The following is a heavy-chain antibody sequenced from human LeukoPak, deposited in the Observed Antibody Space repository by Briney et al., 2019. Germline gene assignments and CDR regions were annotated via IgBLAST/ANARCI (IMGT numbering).Heavy chain of an antibody. V-gene: IGHV1-46*01. J-gene: IGHJ4*02. CDR1: GYTFTSYY. CDR3: AREQLVGTYYFDY. D-gene: IGHD6-6*01. Sequence: GGSVKVSSKASGYTFTSYYMHGVGQAPGQGLAGMGIINPSAGSTSYAQKFQGRVTMTRDTSTSTVYMELSSLRSEDTAVYYCAREQLVGTYYFDYWGQGTLVTVSS. CDR2: INPSAGST.